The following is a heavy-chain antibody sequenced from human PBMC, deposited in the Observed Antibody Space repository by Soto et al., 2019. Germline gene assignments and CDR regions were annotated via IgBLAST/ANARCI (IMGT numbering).Heavy chain of an antibody. CDR3: GRGGFSTNWRFDY. J-gene: IGHJ4*02. CDR2: IWFDGATK. Sequence: PWGSLRISCASSVFTFSDYAMHWVGQAPGKGLEWVASIWFDGATKYYADSVKGRFTISRDNSKNTVYLQMNSLRAEDSALYHCGRGGFSTNWRFDYWGQGTLVTVSS. D-gene: IGHD6-13*01. CDR1: VFTFSDYA. V-gene: IGHV3-33*01.